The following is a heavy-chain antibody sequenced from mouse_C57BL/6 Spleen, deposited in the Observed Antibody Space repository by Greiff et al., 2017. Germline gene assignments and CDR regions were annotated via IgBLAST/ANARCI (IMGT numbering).Heavy chain of an antibody. CDR1: GFTFSSYG. CDR2: ISSGGSYT. V-gene: IGHV5-6*01. CDR3: ARHPVVASGYFDY. D-gene: IGHD1-1*01. Sequence: EVQGVESGGDLVKPGGSLKLSCAASGFTFSSYGMSWVRQTPDKRLEWVATISSGGSYTYYPDSVKGRFTISRDNAKNTLYLQMSSLKSEDTAMYYCARHPVVASGYFDYWGQGTTLTVSS. J-gene: IGHJ2*01.